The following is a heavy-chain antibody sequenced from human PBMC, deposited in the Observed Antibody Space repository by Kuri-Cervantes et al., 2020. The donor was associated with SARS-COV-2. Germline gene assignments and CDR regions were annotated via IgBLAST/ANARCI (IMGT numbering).Heavy chain of an antibody. Sequence: ESLKISCTVSGGSISSSSYYWGWIRQPPGKGLEWIGSIYYSGSTYYNPSLKSRVTISIDTSKNQFSLELNSVTAADTSVYYCARHGAVVGGYYYPMDVWGQGTTVTVSS. D-gene: IGHD6-19*01. CDR2: IYYSGST. V-gene: IGHV4-39*01. J-gene: IGHJ6*02. CDR3: ARHGAVVGGYYYPMDV. CDR1: GGSISSSSYY.